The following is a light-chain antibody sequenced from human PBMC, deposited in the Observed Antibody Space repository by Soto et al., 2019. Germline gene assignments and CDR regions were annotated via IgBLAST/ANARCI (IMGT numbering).Light chain of an antibody. CDR2: GAS. V-gene: IGKV3-20*01. CDR3: QHYGSSPRYT. CDR1: QSVSYSN. J-gene: IGKJ2*01. Sequence: ENVLTQSPGNLSLSPGERATLSCRASQSVSYSNLAWYQQKPGQAPTILIYGASSRATGVPDRFSGSGSGTDFTLTISRLEPEDFAVYYCQHYGSSPRYTFGQGTKLEIK.